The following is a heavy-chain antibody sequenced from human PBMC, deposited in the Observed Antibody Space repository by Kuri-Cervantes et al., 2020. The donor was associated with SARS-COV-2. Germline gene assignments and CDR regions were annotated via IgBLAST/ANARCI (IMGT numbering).Heavy chain of an antibody. CDR2: ISAYNGNT. CDR1: GYTFTSYG. Sequence: ASVKVSCKASGYTFTSYGISWVRQAPGQGLEWMGWISAYNGNTNYAQKFQGRVTMTEDTSTDTAYMELSSLRSEDTAVYYCATDLAGIVAYHFDYWGQGTLVTVSS. V-gene: IGHV1-18*01. D-gene: IGHD1-26*01. CDR3: ATDLAGIVAYHFDY. J-gene: IGHJ4*02.